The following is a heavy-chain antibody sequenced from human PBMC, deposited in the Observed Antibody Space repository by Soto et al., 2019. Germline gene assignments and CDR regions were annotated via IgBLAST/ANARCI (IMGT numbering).Heavy chain of an antibody. Sequence: QVQLVQSGAEVKKPESSVKVSCKAPGGTFSTYAISWVRQAPGQGLEWMGGIIPLFGTANYAKRFQDRVTIHEDESTNTGYMGLSSLRSEDTAVYFCASGIQLWLRRINNGYSGWGQGTLVTVSS. D-gene: IGHD5-18*01. J-gene: IGHJ4*02. V-gene: IGHV1-69*12. CDR3: ASGIQLWLRRINNGYSG. CDR1: GGTFSTYA. CDR2: IIPLFGTA.